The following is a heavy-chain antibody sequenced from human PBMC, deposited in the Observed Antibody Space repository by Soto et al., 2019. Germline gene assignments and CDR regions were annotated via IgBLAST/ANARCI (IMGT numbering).Heavy chain of an antibody. Sequence: QVQLVESGGGLVKPGGSLRLSCAASGFTFSDYYMSWIRQAPGKGLEWGSYISSSSSYTNYADSVKGRFTISRDNAKNSLYLQMNSLRAEDTAVYYCARGVSGWDAPEYYYYYGMDVWGQGTTVTVSS. CDR1: GFTFSDYY. CDR3: ARGVSGWDAPEYYYYYGMDV. J-gene: IGHJ6*02. CDR2: ISSSSSYT. D-gene: IGHD1-26*01. V-gene: IGHV3-11*06.